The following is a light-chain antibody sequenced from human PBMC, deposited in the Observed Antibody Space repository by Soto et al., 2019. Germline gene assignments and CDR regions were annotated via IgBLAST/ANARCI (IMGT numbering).Light chain of an antibody. CDR1: QSISSW. CDR3: QQYNSYSRT. V-gene: IGKV1-5*03. J-gene: IGKJ1*01. Sequence: DIQMTQSPSTLSASVGDRVTITCRASQSISSWLAWYQQKPGKAPKLLIYKASSLESGVPSRFGGSGSGTEFTLTISSLQPDDFATYYCQQYNSYSRTFGQGTKVDNK. CDR2: KAS.